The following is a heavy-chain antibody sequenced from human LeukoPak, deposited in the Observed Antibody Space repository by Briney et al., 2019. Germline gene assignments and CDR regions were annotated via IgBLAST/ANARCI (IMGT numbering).Heavy chain of an antibody. CDR1: GGSFSGYY. V-gene: IGHV4-34*01. Sequence: PSETLSLTCAVYGGSFSGYYWSWIRHPPGKGLEWIGEINHSGSTNYNPSLKSRVTISVDTSKNQFSLKLSSVTAADTAVYYCASSGSSSSFDYWGQGTLVTVSS. CDR3: ASSGSSSSFDY. J-gene: IGHJ4*02. D-gene: IGHD6-6*01. CDR2: INHSGST.